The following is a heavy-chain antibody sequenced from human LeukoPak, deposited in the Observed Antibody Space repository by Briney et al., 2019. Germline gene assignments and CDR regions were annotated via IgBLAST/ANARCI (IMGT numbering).Heavy chain of an antibody. V-gene: IGHV3-23*01. CDR1: GFTFSNYA. D-gene: IGHD6-19*01. CDR3: AKAEGYSTGWFSY. J-gene: IGHJ4*02. CDR2: LSGSGVRT. Sequence: GGSLRLSCTVSGFTFSNYAMNWVRHAPGKGLEWVSGLSGSGVRTDYADSVKGRFTVSRDISKDTLYLQMNDLRAEDTAVYYCAKAEGYSTGWFSYWGQGTLVTVSS.